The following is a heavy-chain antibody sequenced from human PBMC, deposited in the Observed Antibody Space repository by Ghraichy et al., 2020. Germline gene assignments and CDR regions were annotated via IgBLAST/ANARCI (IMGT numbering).Heavy chain of an antibody. CDR1: GYTFTSYW. Sequence: GESLNISCYGSGYTFTSYWIAWVRQMPGKGLEWMGIIYPGDSDTKYSPSFQGQVTISAGKSISTAYLQWSSLKASDTAIYYCARPRYYYDDRGFPQSRGAFDIWGQGTMVTVSS. CDR3: ARPRYYYDDRGFPQSRGAFDI. V-gene: IGHV5-51*01. J-gene: IGHJ3*02. D-gene: IGHD3-22*01. CDR2: IYPGDSDT.